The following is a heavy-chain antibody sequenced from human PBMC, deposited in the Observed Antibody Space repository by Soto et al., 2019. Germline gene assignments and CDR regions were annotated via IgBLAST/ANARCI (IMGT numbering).Heavy chain of an antibody. CDR2: IYPGDSDT. CDR3: ARHKSEFGELPEYFDY. CDR1: GYSFTSYW. Sequence: GESLKISCKGSGYSFTSYWIGWVRQMPGKGLEWMGIIYPGDSDTRYSPSFQGQVTISADKSISTAYLQWSSLKASGTAMYYCARHKSEFGELPEYFDYWGQGTLVTVSS. V-gene: IGHV5-51*01. J-gene: IGHJ4*02. D-gene: IGHD3-10*01.